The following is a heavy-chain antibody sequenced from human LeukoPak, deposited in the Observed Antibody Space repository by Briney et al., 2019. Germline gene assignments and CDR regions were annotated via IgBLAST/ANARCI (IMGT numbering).Heavy chain of an antibody. J-gene: IGHJ4*02. CDR1: GFTFSAFA. Sequence: GGSLRLSCAASGFTFSAFAMTWVRQAPGKGLEWVSTITSDGDNTYSADSVKGRITFSRDNSKNTLSLQLRSLRAEDTTVYYCAKDLSYTSGSSDYWGQGTLVTVSS. V-gene: IGHV3-23*01. D-gene: IGHD6-19*01. CDR2: ITSDGDNT. CDR3: AKDLSYTSGSSDY.